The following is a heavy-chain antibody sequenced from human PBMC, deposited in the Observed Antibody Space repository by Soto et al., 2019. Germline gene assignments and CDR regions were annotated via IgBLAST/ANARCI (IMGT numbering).Heavy chain of an antibody. D-gene: IGHD3-10*01. CDR2: IRSKAYGGTT. J-gene: IGHJ4*02. CDR3: TRDSPTAYGSGSYPDY. Sequence: GGSLRLSCTASGFTFGDYAMSWVRQAPGKGLEWVGFIRSKAYGGTTEYAASVKGRFTISRDDSKSIAYLQMNSLKTEDTAVYYCTRDSPTAYGSGSYPDYWGQGTLVTVSS. V-gene: IGHV3-49*04. CDR1: GFTFGDYA.